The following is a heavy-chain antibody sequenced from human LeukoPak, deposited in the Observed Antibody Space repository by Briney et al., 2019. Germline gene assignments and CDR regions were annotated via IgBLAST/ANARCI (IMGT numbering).Heavy chain of an antibody. CDR2: VYLNGKT. D-gene: IGHD2-8*02. Sequence: SETLSLTCIVSVGSVKISYGSWIRQPPGKGLEWIGYVYLNGKTNYNPSLKSRVTISVDTSKNQFSLKLTSVTAADTAVYYCAGTEVAAFTICGQRTMVTVSS. J-gene: IGHJ3*02. V-gene: IGHV4-59*02. CDR1: VGSVKISY. CDR3: AGTEVAAFTI.